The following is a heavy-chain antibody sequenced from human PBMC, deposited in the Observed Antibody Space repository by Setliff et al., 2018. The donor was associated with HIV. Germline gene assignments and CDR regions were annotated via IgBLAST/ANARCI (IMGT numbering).Heavy chain of an antibody. V-gene: IGHV4-59*11. CDR3: ARIGSGWSVGWFDP. J-gene: IGHJ5*02. Sequence: PSETLSLTCTVSGGSISGHYWSWIRQSPGKGLEYLAFTFHSGSIEYNPSLNSRVTMSVDTSKNQFYLQLTSVTAADTAVYYCARIGSGWSVGWFDPWGQGTLVTVSS. D-gene: IGHD6-13*01. CDR2: TFHSGSI. CDR1: GGSISGHY.